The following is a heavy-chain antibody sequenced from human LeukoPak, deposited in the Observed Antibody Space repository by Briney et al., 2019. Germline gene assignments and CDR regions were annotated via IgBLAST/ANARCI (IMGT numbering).Heavy chain of an antibody. Sequence: PSETLSLTCTVSGGSISSGGYYWSWIRQHPGKGLEWLGYIYYSGSTYYNPSLKSRVTISVDTSKNQFSLKLSSVTAADTAVYYCARDRQSWFDPWGQGTLVTVSS. V-gene: IGHV4-31*03. CDR2: IYYSGST. J-gene: IGHJ5*02. CDR1: GGSISSGGYY. CDR3: ARDRQSWFDP.